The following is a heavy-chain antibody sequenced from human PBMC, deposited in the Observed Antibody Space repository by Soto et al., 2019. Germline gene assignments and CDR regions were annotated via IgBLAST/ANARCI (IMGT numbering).Heavy chain of an antibody. V-gene: IGHV3-53*01. CDR2: IHNGGST. CDR3: ARVQVLQFLEWFPDY. J-gene: IGHJ4*02. Sequence: PGGSLRLSCAASGFTVSSNYMTWVRQAPGKGLEWVPVIHNGGSTYYADSVKGRFTLSRDSSKNTLYLQMNSLRADDTAVYYCARVQVLQFLEWFPDYWGQGTLVTVSS. D-gene: IGHD3-3*01. CDR1: GFTVSSNY.